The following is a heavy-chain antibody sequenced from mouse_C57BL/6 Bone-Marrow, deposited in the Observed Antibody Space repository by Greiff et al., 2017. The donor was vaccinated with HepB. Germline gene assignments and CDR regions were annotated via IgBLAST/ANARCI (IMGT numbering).Heavy chain of an antibody. V-gene: IGHV1-54*01. J-gene: IGHJ1*03. Sequence: QVQLQQSGAELVRPGTSVKVSCKASGYAFTNYLIEWVKQRPGQGLEWIGVINPGSGGTNYNEKFKGKATLTADKSSSTAYMELRSLTSEDSAVYFCARFRSYWYFDVWGTGTTVTVSS. CDR2: INPGSGGT. CDR1: GYAFTNYL. CDR3: ARFRSYWYFDV.